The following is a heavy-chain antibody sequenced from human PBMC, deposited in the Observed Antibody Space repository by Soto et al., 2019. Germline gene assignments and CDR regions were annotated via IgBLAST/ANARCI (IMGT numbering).Heavy chain of an antibody. CDR3: VRYPPGYTYGYGIDY. CDR2: IYYSGTT. J-gene: IGHJ4*02. D-gene: IGHD5-18*01. CDR1: GGSISNRNYY. Sequence: SETLSLTCTVSGGSISNRNYYWGWIRQPPGKGLEWIGSIYYSGTTYYNPSLKSRVTISVDTSKNQFSLKLSSVTAADTAVYYCVRYPPGYTYGYGIDYWGQGILVTVSS. V-gene: IGHV4-39*01.